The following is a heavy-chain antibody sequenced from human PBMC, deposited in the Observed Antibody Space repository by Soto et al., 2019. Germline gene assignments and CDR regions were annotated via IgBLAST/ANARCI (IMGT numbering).Heavy chain of an antibody. CDR1: GFTFRNYV. D-gene: IGHD3-10*01. V-gene: IGHV3-23*01. J-gene: IGHJ4*02. CDR2: ITGSGDIT. CDR3: GKLAWPGDFPGHDH. Sequence: EVQLLESGGGLVQPGGSLRLSCAASGFTFRNYVMSWVRQAPGKGLEWLSSITGSGDITYYADSVRGRFAISRDNSKNTVYLQMDRLGAEDTAINYLGKLAWPGDFPGHDHWGQGTLLTVSS.